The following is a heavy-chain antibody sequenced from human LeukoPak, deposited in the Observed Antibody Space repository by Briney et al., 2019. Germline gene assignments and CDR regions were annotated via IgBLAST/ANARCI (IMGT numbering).Heavy chain of an antibody. Sequence: PGGSLRLSCAVSGITFSSYSMNWVRQAPGKGLEWISYLSSDNYTIYYADSVKGRFIISRDNAKDSLYLQMNSLRAEDTAVYYCARVATDGGGFDPWGQGTLVTVSS. J-gene: IGHJ5*02. CDR2: LSSDNYTI. CDR1: GITFSSYS. CDR3: ARVATDGGGFDP. V-gene: IGHV3-48*01. D-gene: IGHD3-16*01.